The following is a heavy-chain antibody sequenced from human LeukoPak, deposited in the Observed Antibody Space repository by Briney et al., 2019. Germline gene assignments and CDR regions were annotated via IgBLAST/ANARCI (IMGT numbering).Heavy chain of an antibody. CDR2: VFYTGTT. D-gene: IGHD4-17*01. J-gene: IGHJ4*02. CDR3: ARHYSNGDYPLDC. CDR1: GGSISSYY. Sequence: PSETLSLTCTVSGGSISSYYWSWIRQPPGKGLEWIGHVFYTGTTTYNPSLKSRVTISVDTSRNQFSLSLSSVTAADTAVYYCARHYSNGDYPLDCWGRGTLVTVSS. V-gene: IGHV4-59*08.